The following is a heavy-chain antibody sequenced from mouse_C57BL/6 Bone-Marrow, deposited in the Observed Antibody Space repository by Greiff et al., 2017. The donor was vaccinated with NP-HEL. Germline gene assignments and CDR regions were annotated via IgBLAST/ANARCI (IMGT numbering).Heavy chain of an antibody. J-gene: IGHJ3*01. CDR3: ARRISGLYYGSSFAY. D-gene: IGHD1-1*01. CDR2: IYPRDGST. CDR1: GYTFTSYD. V-gene: IGHV1-85*01. Sequence: QVQLQQSGPELVKPGASVKLSCKASGYTFTSYDINWVKQRPGQGLEWIGWIYPRDGSTKYNEKFKGKATLTVDTSSSTAYMELHRLTSEDSAVYFCARRISGLYYGSSFAYWGQGTLVTVST.